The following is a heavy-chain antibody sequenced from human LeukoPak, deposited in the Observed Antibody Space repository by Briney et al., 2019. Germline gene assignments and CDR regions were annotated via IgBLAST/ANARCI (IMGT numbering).Heavy chain of an antibody. D-gene: IGHD6-19*01. CDR1: GFTFSNAW. CDR3: TTDPGYSSGWYEFDY. Sequence: PGGSLRLSCAASGFTFSNAWMSWVRQAPGKGLEWVGRIKSKTDGGTTDYAAPVKGRFTISRDDSKNTLYLQMNSLKTEDTAVYYCTTDPGYSSGWYEFDYWGQGTLVTVSS. J-gene: IGHJ4*02. CDR2: IKSKTDGGTT. V-gene: IGHV3-15*01.